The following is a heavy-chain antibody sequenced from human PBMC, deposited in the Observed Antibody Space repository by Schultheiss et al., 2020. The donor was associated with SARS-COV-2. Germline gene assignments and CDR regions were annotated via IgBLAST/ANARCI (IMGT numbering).Heavy chain of an antibody. CDR3: ARLPTEINYYYYGMDV. J-gene: IGHJ6*02. Sequence: SETLSLTCAVYGGSFSDYYWSWIRQPPGKGLEWIGKIHHGGSTNYNPSLNSRVTISVDRSKNQFSLKLSSVTAADTAVYYCARLPTEINYYYYGMDVWGQGTTVTVSS. V-gene: IGHV4-34*01. CDR1: GGSFSDYY. CDR2: IHHGGST.